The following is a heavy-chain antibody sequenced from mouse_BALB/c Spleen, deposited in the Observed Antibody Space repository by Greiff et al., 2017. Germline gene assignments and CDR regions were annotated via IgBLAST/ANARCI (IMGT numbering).Heavy chain of an antibody. D-gene: IGHD1-1*02. CDR1: GYTFTSYW. CDR2: IYPGSGST. CDR3: TGTMGFAY. J-gene: IGHJ3*01. V-gene: IGHV1S22*01. Sequence: LKQPGSELVRPGASVKLSCKASGYTFTSYWMHWVKQRPGQGLEWIGNIYPGSGSTNYDEKFKSKATLTVDTSSSTAYMQLSSLTSEDSAVYYCTGTMGFAYWGQGTLVTVSA.